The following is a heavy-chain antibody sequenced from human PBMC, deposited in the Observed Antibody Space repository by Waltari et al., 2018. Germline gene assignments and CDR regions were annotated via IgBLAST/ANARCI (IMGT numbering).Heavy chain of an antibody. D-gene: IGHD1-26*01. CDR3: ARGQEWDLIRVRGEYFQH. CDR1: GSTFSTYA. J-gene: IGHJ1*01. V-gene: IGHV3-23*03. CDR2: IYSGDSGT. Sequence: EVQMLESGGGLVQPGGSLRLSCAASGSTFSTYAMNGVRQAPGKGLGGVSVIYSGDSGTSYADSVKGRFVISRDNSKNTLYLQMNSLRAEDTAVYYCARGQEWDLIRVRGEYFQHWGQGTLVTVSS.